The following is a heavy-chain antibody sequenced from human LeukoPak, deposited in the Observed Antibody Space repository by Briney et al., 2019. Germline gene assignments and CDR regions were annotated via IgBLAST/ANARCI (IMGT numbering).Heavy chain of an antibody. CDR1: GYTFTGYY. D-gene: IGHD3-10*01. Sequence: ASVKVSCKASGYTFTGYYMHWVRQAPGQGLEWMGWINPNSGGTNYAQKFQGRVTMTRDTSISTAYMELSRLRSDDTAVYYCARDPPEGIRGVVDYGMDVWGQGTTVTVSS. CDR2: INPNSGGT. CDR3: ARDPPEGIRGVVDYGMDV. V-gene: IGHV1-2*02. J-gene: IGHJ6*02.